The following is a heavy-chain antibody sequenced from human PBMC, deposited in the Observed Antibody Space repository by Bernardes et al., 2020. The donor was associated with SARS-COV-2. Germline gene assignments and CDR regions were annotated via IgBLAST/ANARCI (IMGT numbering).Heavy chain of an antibody. V-gene: IGHV1-69*13. Sequence: SVKVSCKASGGTFSSYAISWVRQAPGQGLEWMGGIIPIFGTANYAQKFQGRVTITADESTSTAYMELSSLRSEDTAVYYCARVCNNHYYHSNNPLCYWGQGTLVTVSS. CDR3: ARVCNNHYYHSNNPLCY. J-gene: IGHJ4*02. CDR1: GGTFSSYA. D-gene: IGHD3-22*01. CDR2: IIPIFGTA.